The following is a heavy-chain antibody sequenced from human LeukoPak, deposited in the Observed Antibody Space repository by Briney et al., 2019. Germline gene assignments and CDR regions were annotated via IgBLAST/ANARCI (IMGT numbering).Heavy chain of an antibody. D-gene: IGHD2-15*01. CDR1: GGTFSSYA. Sequence: ASVKVSCKAPGGTFSSYAISWVRQAPGQGLEWMGWINPYSGGTNYAQKFQGRVTMTRDTSISTAYMELSRLRSDDTAMYYCARDEDPYAFDIWGQGTMVTVSS. J-gene: IGHJ3*02. CDR3: ARDEDPYAFDI. CDR2: INPYSGGT. V-gene: IGHV1-2*02.